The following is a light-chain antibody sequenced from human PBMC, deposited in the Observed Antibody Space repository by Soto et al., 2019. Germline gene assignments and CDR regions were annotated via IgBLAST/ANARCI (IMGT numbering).Light chain of an antibody. CDR2: AAS. CDR3: HPYGMSPQT. Sequence: EIVLTQSPGTLSLSPGERAALSFRASQSVSSKFLAWYQQKPGQAPRLLIYAASNRATGITDRFSGGGSGTDFTLTISGLEPEDFAVYFCHPYGMSPQTVGQVTQVEIK. CDR1: QSVSSKF. V-gene: IGKV3-20*01. J-gene: IGKJ1*01.